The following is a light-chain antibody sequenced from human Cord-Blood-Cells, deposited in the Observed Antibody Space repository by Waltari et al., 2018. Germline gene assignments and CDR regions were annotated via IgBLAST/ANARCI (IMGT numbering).Light chain of an antibody. CDR1: SRDVGSYNL. CDR3: CSYAGSSTVV. J-gene: IGLJ2*01. Sequence: SALTQPASVSGSPRQSITISCTETSRDVGSYNLVSWYQQHPGKAPKLMIYEGSKPPTGVSNRFSGANSGNTASLSISGRQAEDEADYYCCSYAGSSTVVFGGGTQLTVL. V-gene: IGLV2-23*01. CDR2: EGS.